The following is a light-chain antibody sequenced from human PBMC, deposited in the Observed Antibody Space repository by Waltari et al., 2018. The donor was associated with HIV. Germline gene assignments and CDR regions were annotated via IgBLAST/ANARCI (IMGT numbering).Light chain of an antibody. Sequence: DTVMTQTPLSLTVTLVQPASISCRSDQSLVHSDGRTYLSWHHQRPGQPPRLLSYQVSKRCTRVPDRFSGSEAGTDSTLKISRVEAEDVGVYYCMQRTHIPHTFGRGTKLEV. J-gene: IGKJ2*01. CDR2: QVS. V-gene: IGKV2-24*01. CDR1: QSLVHSDGRTY. CDR3: MQRTHIPHT.